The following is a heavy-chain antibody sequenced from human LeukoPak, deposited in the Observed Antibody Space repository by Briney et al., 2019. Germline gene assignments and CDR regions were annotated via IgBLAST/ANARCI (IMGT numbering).Heavy chain of an antibody. V-gene: IGHV3-23*01. CDR2: ITTGGRP. J-gene: IGHJ1*01. CDR3: VKNGALAVDYFHH. D-gene: IGHD6-19*01. CDR1: GFTFSNYG. Sequence: PGGSLRLSCAASGFTFSNYGMSWVRQAPGKGVEWVSGITTGGRPYYADSVKVRFSISRDNSKTSVYLQMNSLRAEDTSVYWCVKNGALAVDYFHHWGPGTLVTVSS.